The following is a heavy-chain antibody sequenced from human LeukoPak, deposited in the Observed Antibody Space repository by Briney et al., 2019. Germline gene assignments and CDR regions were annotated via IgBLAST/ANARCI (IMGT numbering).Heavy chain of an antibody. V-gene: IGHV3-30*02. CDR2: IRYDGRNK. J-gene: IGHJ4*02. CDR1: GFTFSTYG. D-gene: IGHD3-22*01. CDR3: ARVAMIVAKPYDN. Sequence: GGSLRLSCAASGFTFSTYGMHWVRQAPGKGLEWVAFIRYDGRNKYYADSVKGRFTISRDSAKNALYLQMNSLRAEDTAVYYCARVAMIVAKPYDNWGQGTLVTVSS.